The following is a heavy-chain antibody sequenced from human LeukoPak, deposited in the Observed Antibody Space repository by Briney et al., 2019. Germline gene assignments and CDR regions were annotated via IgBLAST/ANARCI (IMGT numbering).Heavy chain of an antibody. V-gene: IGHV4-34*01. CDR2: INHSGST. Sequence: PSETLSLTCAVYGGSFSGYYWSWIRQPPGKGLEWIGEINHSGSTNYNPSLKSRVTISVDTSKNQFSLKLSSVTAADTAVYYCASGHGSCTNGVCRDYWGQGTLVTVSS. D-gene: IGHD2-8*01. CDR1: GGSFSGYY. J-gene: IGHJ4*02. CDR3: ASGHGSCTNGVCRDY.